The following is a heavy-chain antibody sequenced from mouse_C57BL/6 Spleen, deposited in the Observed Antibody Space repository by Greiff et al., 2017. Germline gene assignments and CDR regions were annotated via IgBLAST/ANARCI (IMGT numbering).Heavy chain of an antibody. D-gene: IGHD1-1*01. V-gene: IGHV5-16*01. CDR3: TRDYYGSSCFDY. Sequence: EVQLVESEGGLVQPGSSMKLSCTASGFTFSDYYMAWVRQVPEKGLEWVANINYDGSSTYYLDSLKSRFIISRDNAKNILYLQMSSLKSEDTATYCCTRDYYGSSCFDYWGQGTTLTVSS. J-gene: IGHJ2*01. CDR2: INYDGSST. CDR1: GFTFSDYY.